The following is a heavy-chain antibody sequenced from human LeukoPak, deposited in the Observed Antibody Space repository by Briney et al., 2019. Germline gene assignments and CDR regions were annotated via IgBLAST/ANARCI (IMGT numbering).Heavy chain of an antibody. V-gene: IGHV1-2*02. CDR3: ARGRLNGNWFDP. CDR1: GYTFTGYY. CDR2: INPNSGGT. Sequence: ASVKVSCKASGYTFTGYYMHWVRQAPGQGLEWMGWINPNSGGTNYAQKFQGGVTMTRDTSISTAYMELSRLRSDDTAVYYCARGRLNGNWFDPWGQGTLVTVSS. J-gene: IGHJ5*02.